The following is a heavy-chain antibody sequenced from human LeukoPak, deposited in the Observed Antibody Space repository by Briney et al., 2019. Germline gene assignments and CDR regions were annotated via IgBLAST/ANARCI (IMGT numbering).Heavy chain of an antibody. D-gene: IGHD1-1*01. CDR1: GGSISSSSYY. J-gene: IGHJ5*02. CDR2: IYYSGST. V-gene: IGHV4-39*01. CDR3: ARLGYNWNGGFGP. Sequence: PSETLSLTCTVSGGSISSSSYYWGWIRQPPGKGLEWIGSIYYSGSTYYNPSLKSRVTISVDTSKNQFSLKLSSVTAADTAVYYCARLGYNWNGGFGPWGRGTLVTVSS.